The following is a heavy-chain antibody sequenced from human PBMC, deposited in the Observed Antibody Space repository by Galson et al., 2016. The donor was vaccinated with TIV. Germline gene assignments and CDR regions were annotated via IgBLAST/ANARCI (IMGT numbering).Heavy chain of an antibody. CDR1: GFTFSDYW. J-gene: IGHJ6*02. CDR2: IKQDGSVT. V-gene: IGHV3-7*03. D-gene: IGHD3-9*01. CDR3: AKHFTRYVVSDGVLDV. Sequence: CAASGFTFSDYWMHWVRRAPGRGLEWLANIKQDGSVTFHAGAVKGRFAISRDNARNSLYLQMDSLRVDDTATYYCAKHFTRYVVSDGVLDVWGQGTTVTVS.